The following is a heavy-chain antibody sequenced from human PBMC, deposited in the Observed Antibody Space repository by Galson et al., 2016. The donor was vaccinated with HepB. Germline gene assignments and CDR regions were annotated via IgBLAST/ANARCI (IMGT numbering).Heavy chain of an antibody. CDR1: GFTLRSYW. Sequence: SLRLSCAASGFTLRSYWMSWVRQAPGKGLEWVANIKQDGSEEYYVDSVKGRFTIARDNAKNSLYLQMNSLRDEDTAVYDCAKEATATTGAKTKRVWYFDLWGRGTLVTVSS. V-gene: IGHV3-7*01. CDR2: IKQDGSEE. J-gene: IGHJ2*01. D-gene: IGHD1-7*01. CDR3: AKEATATTGAKTKRVWYFDL.